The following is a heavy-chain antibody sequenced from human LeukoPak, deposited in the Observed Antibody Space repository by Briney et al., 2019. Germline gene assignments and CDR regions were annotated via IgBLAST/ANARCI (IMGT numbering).Heavy chain of an antibody. D-gene: IGHD4-17*01. Sequence: SETLSLTCAVYGGSFSGYYWSWIRQPPGKGLEWIGEINHSGSTNYNPSLKSRVTISVDTSKNQFSLKLSSVTAADTAVYYCAREKMTTAYSAYNWFDPWGQGTLVTVSS. CDR1: GGSFSGYY. V-gene: IGHV4-34*01. CDR2: INHSGST. J-gene: IGHJ5*02. CDR3: AREKMTTAYSAYNWFDP.